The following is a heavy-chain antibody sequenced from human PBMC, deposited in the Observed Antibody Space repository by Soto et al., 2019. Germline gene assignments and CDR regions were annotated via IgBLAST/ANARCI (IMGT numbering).Heavy chain of an antibody. V-gene: IGHV1-18*01. CDR2: ISAYNGNT. Sequence: ASVKVSCKASGYTFTSYGISWVRQAPGQGLEWIGWISAYNGNTNYAQKLQGRGTMTTDTSTSTAYMELRSLRSDDTAVYYCARDGYYDILTGYYTPWFDPWGQGTLVTVSS. J-gene: IGHJ5*02. CDR3: ARDGYYDILTGYYTPWFDP. D-gene: IGHD3-9*01. CDR1: GYTFTSYG.